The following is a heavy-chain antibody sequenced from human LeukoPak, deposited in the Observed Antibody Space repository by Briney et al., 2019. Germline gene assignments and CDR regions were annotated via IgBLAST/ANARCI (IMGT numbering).Heavy chain of an antibody. CDR2: IYYSGST. V-gene: IGHV4-39*01. J-gene: IGHJ6*02. CDR3: ATLPIVATISGNYYGMDV. Sequence: SETLSLTCTVSGGSISSSSYYWGWIRQPPGKGLEWIGSIYYSGSTYYNPSLKSRVTISVDTSKNQFSLKLSSVTAADTAVYYCATLPIVATISGNYYGMDVWGQGTTVTVSS. CDR1: GGSISSSSYY. D-gene: IGHD5-12*01.